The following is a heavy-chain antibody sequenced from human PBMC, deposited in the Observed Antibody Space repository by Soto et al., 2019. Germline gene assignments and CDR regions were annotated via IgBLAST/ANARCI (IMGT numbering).Heavy chain of an antibody. CDR3: ARDVVPNYDFWSGYRPLYYMDV. V-gene: IGHV3-66*01. CDR2: IYSGGST. Sequence: GGSLRLSCAASGFTVSSNYMSWVRQAPGKGLEWVSVIYSGGSTYYADSVKGRLTISRDNSKNTLYLQMNSLRAEDTAVYYCARDVVPNYDFWSGYRPLYYMDVWGKGTTVTVSS. J-gene: IGHJ6*03. CDR1: GFTVSSNY. D-gene: IGHD3-3*01.